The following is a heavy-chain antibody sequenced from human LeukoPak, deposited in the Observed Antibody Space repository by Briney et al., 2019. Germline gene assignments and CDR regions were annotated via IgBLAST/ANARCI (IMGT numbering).Heavy chain of an antibody. CDR1: GFTFSSYS. CDR3: ARDMWGYDKTNFDY. J-gene: IGHJ4*02. D-gene: IGHD5-12*01. V-gene: IGHV3-21*01. Sequence: PGGSLRLSCAASGFTFSSYSMNWVRQAPGKGLEWVSSISSSSSYIYYADSVKGRFTISRDNAKNSLYLQMNSLRAEDTAVYYCARDMWGYDKTNFDYWGQGTLVTVSS. CDR2: ISSSSSYI.